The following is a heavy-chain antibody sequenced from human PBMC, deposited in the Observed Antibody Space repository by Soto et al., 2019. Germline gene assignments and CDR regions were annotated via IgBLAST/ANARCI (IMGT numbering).Heavy chain of an antibody. J-gene: IGHJ4*02. D-gene: IGHD4-17*01. CDR2: INSDGSAT. CDR3: VRGGAYGDYRLDY. V-gene: IGHV3-74*01. Sequence: EVQLVESGGGLVQPGGSLRLSCAASGFNFSIYWMHWVRQAPGKGLVWVSRINSDGSATYYADSVKGRFTISRDNAKNTLYLQMHSLRAEDTAVYYCVRGGAYGDYRLDYWGPGTPVTVSS. CDR1: GFNFSIYW.